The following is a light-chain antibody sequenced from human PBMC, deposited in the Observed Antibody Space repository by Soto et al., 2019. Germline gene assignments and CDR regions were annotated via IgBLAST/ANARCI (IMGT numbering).Light chain of an antibody. CDR3: QQYDNLPLG. Sequence: DIQMTQSPSSLSASVGDRVTITCQASQDIKNYLNWYQQKSGKAPKLLIYDASDLETGVPSRFSGSGSGTDFTFTISSLQPEDIATYYCQQYDNLPLGFGPGTKVDIK. CDR1: QDIKNY. CDR2: DAS. V-gene: IGKV1-33*01. J-gene: IGKJ3*01.